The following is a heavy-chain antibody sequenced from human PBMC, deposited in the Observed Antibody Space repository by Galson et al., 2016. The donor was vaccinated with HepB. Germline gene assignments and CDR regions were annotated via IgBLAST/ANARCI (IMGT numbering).Heavy chain of an antibody. D-gene: IGHD3-16*01. CDR1: GFSFSSYV. V-gene: IGHV3-33*01. J-gene: IGHJ4*02. CDR3: ARDGLGVLLGYYFDY. CDR2: IGYDGTKK. Sequence: SLRLSCAASGFSFSSYVIYWVRQSPGKGLEWVAGIGYDGTKKYYADSVKGRFTISRDNSKNTLYLQMNSLRAEDTALYYCARDGLGVLLGYYFDYWGPGTLVTVSS.